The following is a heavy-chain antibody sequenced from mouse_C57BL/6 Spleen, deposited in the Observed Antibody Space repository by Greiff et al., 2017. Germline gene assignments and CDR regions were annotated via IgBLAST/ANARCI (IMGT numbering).Heavy chain of an antibody. V-gene: IGHV5-4*01. CDR2: ISDGGSYT. CDR1: GFTFSSYA. CDR3: ASPDCYYGRNAMDY. D-gene: IGHD2-3*01. Sequence: EVQRVESGGGLVKPGGSLKLSCAASGFTFSSYAMSWVRQTPEKRLEWVATISDGGSYTYYPDNVKGRFTISRDNAKNNLYLQMSHLKSEDTAMYYCASPDCYYGRNAMDYWGQGTSVTVSS. J-gene: IGHJ4*01.